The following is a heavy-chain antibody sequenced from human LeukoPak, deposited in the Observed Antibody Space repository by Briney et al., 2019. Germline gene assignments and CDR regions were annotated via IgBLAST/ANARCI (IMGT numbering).Heavy chain of an antibody. CDR2: IIPVYGAP. CDR3: ASKYGDYAPYHFDN. V-gene: IGHV1-69*05. D-gene: IGHD4-17*01. J-gene: IGHJ4*02. CDR1: GGTFSRSA. Sequence: ASVRVSCKASGGTFSRSAINWVRQAPGQGLEWMGRIIPVYGAPKFAQKFQGRVTITTDESTRTAYMELSSLRSEDTAVYYCASKYGDYAPYHFDNWGQGTLVTVSS.